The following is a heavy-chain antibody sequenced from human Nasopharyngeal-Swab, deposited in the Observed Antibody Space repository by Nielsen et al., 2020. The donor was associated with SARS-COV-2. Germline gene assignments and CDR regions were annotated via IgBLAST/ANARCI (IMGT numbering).Heavy chain of an antibody. CDR2: IIPIFGTA. Sequence: SVKVSCKASGGTFSSYAISWVRQAPGQGLEWMGGIIPIFGTANYAQKFQGRVTITADESTSTAYMELSSLRSEDTAVYYCARESVVVAAYNAFGIWGQGTMVTVSS. CDR3: ARESVVVAAYNAFGI. CDR1: GGTFSSYA. D-gene: IGHD2-15*01. J-gene: IGHJ3*02. V-gene: IGHV1-69*13.